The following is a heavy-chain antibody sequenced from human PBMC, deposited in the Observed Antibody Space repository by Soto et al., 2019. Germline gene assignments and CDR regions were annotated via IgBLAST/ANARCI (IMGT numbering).Heavy chain of an antibody. D-gene: IGHD3-10*01. CDR3: ARSLAVRGRYGLDV. CDR2: IYHNGIT. CDR1: GASISRGGSS. V-gene: IGHV4-30-2*01. J-gene: IGHJ6*02. Sequence: QLQLQESGPGLVKPSQTLSLTCAVSGASISRGGSSWSWIRQAPGTGLEWIGYIYHNGITNYNPSLQSSVTISVDQSHNHLSLSLTVVAAADTAVYYCARSLAVRGRYGLDVWGQGTTVTVSS.